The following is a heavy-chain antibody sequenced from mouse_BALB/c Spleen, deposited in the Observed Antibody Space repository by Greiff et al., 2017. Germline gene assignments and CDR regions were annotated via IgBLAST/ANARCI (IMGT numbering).Heavy chain of an antibody. Sequence: QVQLQQSGAELVKPGASVKLSCKASGYTFTSYYMYWVKQRPGQGLEWIGEINPSNGGTNFNEKFKSKATLTVDKSSSTAYMQLSSLTSEDSAVYYCRREGYPAWFAYWGQGTLVTVSA. J-gene: IGHJ3*01. V-gene: IGHV1S81*02. CDR3: RREGYPAWFAY. CDR1: GYTFTSYY. CDR2: INPSNGGT. D-gene: IGHD2-2*01.